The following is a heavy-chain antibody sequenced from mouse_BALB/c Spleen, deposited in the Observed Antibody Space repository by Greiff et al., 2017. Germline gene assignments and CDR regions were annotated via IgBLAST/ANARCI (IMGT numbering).Heavy chain of an antibody. V-gene: IGHV3-5*02. Sequence: EVKLQESGPGLVKPSQTVSLTCTVTGISITTGNYRWSWIRQFPGNKLEWIGYIYYSGTITYNPSLTSRTTITRDTSKNQFFLEMNSLTAEDTATYYCAREGLGYEGFAYWGQGTLVTVSA. CDR2: IYYSGTI. J-gene: IGHJ3*01. CDR3: AREGLGYEGFAY. CDR1: GISITTGNYR. D-gene: IGHD2-2*01.